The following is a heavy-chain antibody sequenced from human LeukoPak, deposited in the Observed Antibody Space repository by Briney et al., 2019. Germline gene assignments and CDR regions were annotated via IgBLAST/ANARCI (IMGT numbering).Heavy chain of an antibody. CDR3: ARASDVIAAAGTCWFDP. V-gene: IGHV4-34*01. Sequence: SETLSLTCAAYGGSFSGYYWSWIRQPPGKGLEWIGKINHSGSTNYNPSLKSRVTISVDTSKNQFSLKLSSVTAADTAVYYCARASDVIAAAGTCWFDPWGQGTLVTVSS. J-gene: IGHJ5*02. CDR1: GGSFSGYY. D-gene: IGHD6-13*01. CDR2: INHSGST.